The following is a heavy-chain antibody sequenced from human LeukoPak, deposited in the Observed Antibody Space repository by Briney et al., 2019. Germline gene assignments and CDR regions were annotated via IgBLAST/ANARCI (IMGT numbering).Heavy chain of an antibody. J-gene: IGHJ4*02. Sequence: GPLGLSCAASGFTFSSYAMSWVRQAPGKGLEWVSAISGSGGSTYYADSVKGRFTISRDNSKNTLYLQMNSLRAEDTAVYYCAKGRGYSYGPFDYWGQGTLVTVSS. CDR1: GFTFSSYA. CDR2: ISGSGGST. D-gene: IGHD5-18*01. V-gene: IGHV3-23*01. CDR3: AKGRGYSYGPFDY.